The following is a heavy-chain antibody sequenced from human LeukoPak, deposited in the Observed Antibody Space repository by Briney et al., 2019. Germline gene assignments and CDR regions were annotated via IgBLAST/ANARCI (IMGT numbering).Heavy chain of an antibody. J-gene: IGHJ4*02. V-gene: IGHV3-66*01. CDR2: IYSGGST. CDR1: GFTLSTTY. CDR3: ASGIRAFDY. D-gene: IGHD1-26*01. Sequence: GGSLRLSCAASGFTLSTTYMNWVRQAPGKGLEWVSVIYSGGSTYYADSLKGRFTISRDNSKNALYLQMNSLKAEDTAVYYCASGIRAFDYWGQGALVTVSS.